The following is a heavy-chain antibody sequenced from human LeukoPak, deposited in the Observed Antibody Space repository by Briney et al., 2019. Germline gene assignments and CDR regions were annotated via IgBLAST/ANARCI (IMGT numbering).Heavy chain of an antibody. V-gene: IGHV3-23*01. CDR2: ISGSGDST. D-gene: IGHD3-22*01. J-gene: IGHJ4*02. Sequence: GGSLSLSCAASGFTYRSYAMSWVRQAPGKGLEWVSAISGSGDSTYYADSVKGRFTISRDNSKNTLSLQMNSLRDDDTAVYYCAKDSDSTGSYGDYWGQGTLVTVSS. CDR1: GFTYRSYA. CDR3: AKDSDSTGSYGDY.